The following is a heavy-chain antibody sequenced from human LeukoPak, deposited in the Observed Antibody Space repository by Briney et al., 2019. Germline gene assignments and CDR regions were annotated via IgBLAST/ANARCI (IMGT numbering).Heavy chain of an antibody. CDR1: GGTFISYA. D-gene: IGHD6-19*01. CDR3: ARSPRVTVAGTNWFDP. Sequence: GASVKVSCKASGGTFISYAISWVRQAPGQGLEWMGGIIPIFGTANYAQKFQGRVTITADESTSTAYMELSRLRSDDTAVYYCARSPRVTVAGTNWFDPWGQGTLVTVSS. V-gene: IGHV1-69*13. J-gene: IGHJ5*02. CDR2: IIPIFGTA.